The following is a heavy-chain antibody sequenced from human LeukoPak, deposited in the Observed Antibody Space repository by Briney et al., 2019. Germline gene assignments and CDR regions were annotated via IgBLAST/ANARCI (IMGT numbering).Heavy chain of an antibody. CDR1: GASINGYF. CDR2: VSHTGAT. V-gene: IGHV4-59*01. Sequence: SETLSLTCSVSGASINGYFWSWVRQTPEKGLEWIGYVSHTGATTSNPTLKSRVSITIDTSKGQISLTMTSVTAADSALYYCARDRRGSFYTFDLWGPGTTVSVS. CDR3: ARDRRGSFYTFDL. D-gene: IGHD1-26*01. J-gene: IGHJ6*02.